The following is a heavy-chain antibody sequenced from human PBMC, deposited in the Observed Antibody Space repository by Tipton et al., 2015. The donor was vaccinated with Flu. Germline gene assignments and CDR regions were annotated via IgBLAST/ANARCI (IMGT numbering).Heavy chain of an antibody. D-gene: IGHD6-19*01. CDR1: GYTFIGYY. CDR2: VNPKNRGT. V-gene: IGHV1-2*02. Sequence: VQLVQSGAEMKKPGASVKVSCKASGYTFIGYYIHWVRQAPGQGLEWMGWVNPKNRGTKYAQKFQGRVTMISDTSTATAYMELSRLRSDDTAVYYCARERSGWSHNWFDPWGQGTLVTASS. J-gene: IGHJ5*02. CDR3: ARERSGWSHNWFDP.